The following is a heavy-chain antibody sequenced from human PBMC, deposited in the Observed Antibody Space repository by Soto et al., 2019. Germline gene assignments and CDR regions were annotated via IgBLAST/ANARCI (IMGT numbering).Heavy chain of an antibody. Sequence: AAVKGTCKASGNTFTSYDMHCVRQTPGQKLKRMGIINPSVGSTSYAQKFQGRVTMTRDTSTSTVYMELSSLRAEDTAGYYCARGTVVVVPADIGPEFDPWGQGNLVTVSS. CDR1: GNTFTSYD. CDR3: ARGTVVVVPADIGPEFDP. D-gene: IGHD2-2*01. CDR2: INPSVGST. J-gene: IGHJ5*02. V-gene: IGHV1-46*01.